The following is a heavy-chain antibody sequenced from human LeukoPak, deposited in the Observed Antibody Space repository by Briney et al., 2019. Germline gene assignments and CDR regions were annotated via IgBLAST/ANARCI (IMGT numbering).Heavy chain of an antibody. D-gene: IGHD2-2*01. CDR1: GFTFSKND. CDR3: ARDYAVVVPAAINSYYYYYMDV. V-gene: IGHV3-13*03. J-gene: IGHJ6*03. Sequence: PGGSLRLSCAACGFTFSKNDMHWVRQAAGKGLEWVSPIGTAEDTYYAGSVKGQFTISRENAKNSLYLQMNSLRAEDTAVYYCARDYAVVVPAAINSYYYYYMDVWGKGTTVTVSS. CDR2: IGTAEDT.